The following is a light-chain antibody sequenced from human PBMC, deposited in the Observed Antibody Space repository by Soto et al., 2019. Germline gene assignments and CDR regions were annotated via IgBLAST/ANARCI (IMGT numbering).Light chain of an antibody. CDR1: SSNVGGYNY. CDR3: WSYAGRNTYV. CDR2: EVD. V-gene: IGLV2-8*01. J-gene: IGLJ1*01. Sequence: QSALTQPPSASGSPGQSVSISCTGTSSNVGGYNYVSWYQQHPGKAPKLIIYEVDKRPSGVPDRFSGSKAGSTASLTVSGLQADDEAEYYCWSYAGRNTYVVGTGTKLTVL.